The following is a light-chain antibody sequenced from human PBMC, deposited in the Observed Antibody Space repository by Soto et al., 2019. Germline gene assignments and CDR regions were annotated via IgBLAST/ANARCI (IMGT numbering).Light chain of an antibody. CDR3: SSYTSSTTPYV. Sequence: QSALTQPASVSGSPGQSITISCTGTSSDVGGYNFVSWYQQHPGKAPKLMIYEVCNRPSGVSDRFSASKSGNTASLTISGLQPEDEADYYCSSYTSSTTPYVFGAGTKLTVL. V-gene: IGLV2-14*01. J-gene: IGLJ1*01. CDR2: EVC. CDR1: SSDVGGYNF.